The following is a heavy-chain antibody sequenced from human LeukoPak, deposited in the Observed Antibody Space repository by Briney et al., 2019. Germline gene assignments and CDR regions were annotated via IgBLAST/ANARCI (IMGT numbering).Heavy chain of an antibody. Sequence: GGSLRLSCAASGFTFSDYAIHWVRQAPGKGLEWVAVISYDGIHKYYADFVKGRFTVSRGNSNNTMYLQMNSLRAEDTAVYYCARDYDLWSGYGYYYYYYMDVWGKGTTVTVSS. D-gene: IGHD3-3*01. CDR3: ARDYDLWSGYGYYYYYYMDV. CDR2: ISYDGIHK. V-gene: IGHV3-30*01. CDR1: GFTFSDYA. J-gene: IGHJ6*03.